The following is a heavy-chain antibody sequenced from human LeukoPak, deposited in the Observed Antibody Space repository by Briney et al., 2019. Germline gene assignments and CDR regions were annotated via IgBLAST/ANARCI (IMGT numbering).Heavy chain of an antibody. CDR3: ASRTGFH. V-gene: IGHV3-74*01. J-gene: IGHJ4*02. D-gene: IGHD1-14*01. Sequence: GGSLRLPCAVSKFTFGSYWMHWVRQAPGKGLVWVSRINTDGSSTTYADSVKGRFTISRDNAKNTLYLQMNSLRAEDTAVYYCASRTGFHWGQGTLVTVSS. CDR2: INTDGSST. CDR1: KFTFGSYW.